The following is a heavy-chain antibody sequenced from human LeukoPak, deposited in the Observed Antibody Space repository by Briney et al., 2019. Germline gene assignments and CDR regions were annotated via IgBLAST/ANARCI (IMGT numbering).Heavy chain of an antibody. Sequence: PSETLSLTCTVSGGSISSGDYYWSWIRQPPGKGLEWIGYIYYSGSTYYNPSLKSRVTISVDTSKNQFSPKLSSVTAADTAVYYCARSVFSDYYGSGSYMFDPWGQGTLVTVSS. D-gene: IGHD3-10*01. CDR1: GGSISSGDYY. CDR3: ARSVFSDYYGSGSYMFDP. J-gene: IGHJ5*02. V-gene: IGHV4-30-4*01. CDR2: IYYSGST.